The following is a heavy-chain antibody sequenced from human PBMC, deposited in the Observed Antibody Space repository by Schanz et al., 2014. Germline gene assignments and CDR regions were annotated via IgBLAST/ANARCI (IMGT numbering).Heavy chain of an antibody. V-gene: IGHV3-7*04. Sequence: VQLVESGGGVVQPGGSLRLSCAASTFTFSSDWMSWVRQAPGKGLEWVANIKEDGSVKDYVDSVKGRFTISRDNAKNSLYLQMTSLRAEDTAVYYCARKVVATIGGDYDNWGQGTLLTVSS. CDR1: TFTFSSDW. CDR3: ARKVVATIGGDYDN. J-gene: IGHJ4*02. D-gene: IGHD5-12*01. CDR2: IKEDGSVK.